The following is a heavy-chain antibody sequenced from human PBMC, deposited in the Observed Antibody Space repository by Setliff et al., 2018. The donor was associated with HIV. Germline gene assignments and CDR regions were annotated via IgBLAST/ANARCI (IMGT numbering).Heavy chain of an antibody. D-gene: IGHD2-15*01. CDR3: TTGLPLFCSGGSCLFDF. CDR1: GYTFTSYD. V-gene: IGHV1-8*02. Sequence: ASVKVSCKASGYTFTSYDINWVRQATGQGLEWMGWMNPNSGNTGYAQKFQGRLTMIEDTSTDTAYMELSSLRSEDTAVYYCTTGLPLFCSGGSCLFDFWGQGTLVTVSS. J-gene: IGHJ4*02. CDR2: MNPNSGNT.